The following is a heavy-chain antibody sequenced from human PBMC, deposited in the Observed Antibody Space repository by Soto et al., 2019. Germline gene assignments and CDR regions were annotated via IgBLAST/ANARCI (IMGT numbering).Heavy chain of an antibody. V-gene: IGHV1-69*12. CDR1: GVTFSSNR. D-gene: IGHD2-21*02. CDR2: IIPPFRTA. CDR3: ARDAGAVVTPFDY. J-gene: IGHJ4*02. Sequence: QVQLVQSGAEVKKPGSSVKVSCKASGVTFSSNRINWVRQAPGQGLEWMGGIIPPFRTANYAQKFLDRVTITADESTSKAYMELSSLRSEDTAVYYCARDAGAVVTPFDYWGQGTLVTVSS.